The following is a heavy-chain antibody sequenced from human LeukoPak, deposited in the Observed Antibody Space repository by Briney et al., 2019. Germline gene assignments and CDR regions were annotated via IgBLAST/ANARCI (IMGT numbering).Heavy chain of an antibody. CDR3: ASIPIVGATAY. D-gene: IGHD1-26*01. J-gene: IGHJ4*02. V-gene: IGHV4-59*08. CDR2: IYYSGGT. Sequence: SETLSLTCTVSGGSISSYYWSWIRQPPGKGLEWIGYIYYSGGTNYNPSLKSRVTISVDTSKNQFSLKLSSVTAADTAVYYCASIPIVGATAYWGQGTLVTVSS. CDR1: GGSISSYY.